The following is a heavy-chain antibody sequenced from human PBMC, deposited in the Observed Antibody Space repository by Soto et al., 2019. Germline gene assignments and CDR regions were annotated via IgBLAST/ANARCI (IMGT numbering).Heavy chain of an antibody. Sequence: GGSLRLSCAASGFTFSSYAMHWVRQAPGKGLEWVAVISYDGSNKYYADSVKGRFTISRDNSKNTLYLQMNSLRAEDTAVYYCARETSMTSISLYSGYDLGYWGQGTLVTVSS. CDR3: ARETSMTSISLYSGYDLGY. V-gene: IGHV3-30-3*01. CDR1: GFTFSSYA. D-gene: IGHD5-12*01. J-gene: IGHJ4*02. CDR2: ISYDGSNK.